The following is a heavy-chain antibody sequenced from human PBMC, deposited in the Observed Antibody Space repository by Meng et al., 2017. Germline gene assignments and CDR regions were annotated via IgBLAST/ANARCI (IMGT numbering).Heavy chain of an antibody. Sequence: EGQLVEYEGVVVQPGGSLTLSCAASGFTFDDHTMHWVRQAPGKGLEWVSLISWDGGSTYYADSVKGRFTISRDNSKNSLYLQMNSLRTEDTALYYCAKGPPGPQYFQHWGQGTLVTVSS. CDR1: GFTFDDHT. J-gene: IGHJ1*01. CDR2: ISWDGGST. CDR3: AKGPPGPQYFQH. V-gene: IGHV3-43*01.